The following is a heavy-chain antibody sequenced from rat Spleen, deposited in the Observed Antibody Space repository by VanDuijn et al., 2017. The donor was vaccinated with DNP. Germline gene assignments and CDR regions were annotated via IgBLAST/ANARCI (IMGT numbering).Heavy chain of an antibody. CDR1: GFSLTSYH. CDR2: IQSGGST. D-gene: IGHD1-1*01. CDR3: AKGLQWSYFDY. Sequence: QVQLKESGPGLVQPSQTLSLTCTVSGFSLTSYHVHWVRQPPGKGLEWMGRIQSGGSTDYNSALKSRLSISRDTSKSQVVLKMNSVQTEDTAMYFCAKGLQWSYFDYWGQGVMVTVSS. J-gene: IGHJ2*01. V-gene: IGHV2-27*01.